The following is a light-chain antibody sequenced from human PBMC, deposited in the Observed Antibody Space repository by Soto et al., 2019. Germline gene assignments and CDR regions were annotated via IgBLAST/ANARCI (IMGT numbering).Light chain of an antibody. CDR1: QGISSY. CDR3: QQLNSYPRFT. J-gene: IGKJ3*01. Sequence: DIQLTQSPSFLSASVGDRVTITCRASQGISSYLAWYQKKPGKAPKLLIYAASTLQSGVPSRFSGSGSGTEFTLTISSLQPEDFATYYCQQLNSYPRFTFGPGTKVDI. CDR2: AAS. V-gene: IGKV1-9*01.